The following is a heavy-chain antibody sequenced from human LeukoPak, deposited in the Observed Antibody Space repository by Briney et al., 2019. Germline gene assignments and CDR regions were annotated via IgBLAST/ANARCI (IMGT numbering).Heavy chain of an antibody. CDR2: INPNSGGT. Sequence: ASVKVSCKASGYTFTGYYMHWVRQAPGQGLEWMGWINPNSGGTNYAQKFQGRVTMTRDTSISTAYMELSRLRSDDTAVYYCARAFVAAAGDDYWGQGTLVTVSS. D-gene: IGHD6-13*01. CDR1: GYTFTGYY. J-gene: IGHJ4*02. CDR3: ARAFVAAAGDDY. V-gene: IGHV1-2*02.